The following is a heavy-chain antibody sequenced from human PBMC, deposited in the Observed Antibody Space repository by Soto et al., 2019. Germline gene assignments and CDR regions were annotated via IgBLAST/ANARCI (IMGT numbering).Heavy chain of an antibody. CDR3: ADSWLHTSY. Sequence: GGSLRLSCAASGFSFSHYWMHWVRQAPGKGLVWVSRISPDGRTTTYADSVKGRFTISRDNAKSTLYLQMNSLTVEDRDVYYCADSWLHTSYWGPGTMGTVSS. CDR2: ISPDGRTT. J-gene: IGHJ4*02. CDR1: GFSFSHYW. D-gene: IGHD3-10*01. V-gene: IGHV3-74*01.